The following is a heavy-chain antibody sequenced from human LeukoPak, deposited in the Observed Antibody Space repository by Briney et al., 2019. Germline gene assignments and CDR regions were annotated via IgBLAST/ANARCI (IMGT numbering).Heavy chain of an antibody. CDR1: GFTFSTYG. Sequence: GGSLRLSCAASGFTFSTYGVYWVRQAPGKGLEWVSSNSGGSSYYADSVKGRFTISRDNSKNTLYLQMNSLRAEDTAVYYCARAAGDRIGYFDLWGRGTLVTVSS. J-gene: IGHJ2*01. D-gene: IGHD7-27*01. CDR3: ARAAGDRIGYFDL. CDR2: NSGGSS. V-gene: IGHV3-23*01.